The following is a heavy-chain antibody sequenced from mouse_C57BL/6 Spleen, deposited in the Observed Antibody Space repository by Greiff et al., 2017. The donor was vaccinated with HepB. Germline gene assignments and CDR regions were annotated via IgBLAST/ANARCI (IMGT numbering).Heavy chain of an antibody. CDR2: ISSGSSTI. Sequence: DVHLVESGGGLVKPGGSLKLSCAASGFTFSDYGMHWVRQAPEKGLEWVAYISSGSSTIYYADTVKGRFTISRDNAKNTLFLQMTSLRSEDTAMYYCARPPAYYSNYVGAMDYWGKGTSVTVSS. CDR1: GFTFSDYG. CDR3: ARPPAYYSNYVGAMDY. D-gene: IGHD2-5*01. V-gene: IGHV5-17*01. J-gene: IGHJ4*01.